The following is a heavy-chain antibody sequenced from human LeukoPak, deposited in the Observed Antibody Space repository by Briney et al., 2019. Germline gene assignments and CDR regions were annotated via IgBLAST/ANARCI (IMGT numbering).Heavy chain of an antibody. CDR1: GFTFSSYW. Sequence: GGSLRLSCAASGFTFSSYWMSWVRQAPGKGLEWVANIKQDGSEKYYVDSVKGRFTISRDNAKNSLYLQMNSLRAEDTAVYYCARRKRSSTYYFDYWGQGTLVTVSS. V-gene: IGHV3-7*01. J-gene: IGHJ4*02. CDR2: IKQDGSEK. CDR3: ARRKRSSTYYFDY. D-gene: IGHD6-6*01.